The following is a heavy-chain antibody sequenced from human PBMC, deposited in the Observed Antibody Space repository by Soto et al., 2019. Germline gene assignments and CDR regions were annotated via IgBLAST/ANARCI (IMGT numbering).Heavy chain of an antibody. V-gene: IGHV3-7*01. Sequence: GGSLRLSCAASGFTFGSYWMSWVRQAPGKGLEWVANIKQDGSEKYYVDSVKGRFTISRDNAKNSLYLQMNSLRAEDTAVYYCARDRYSYYDFWSGSLPYYYYGMDVWGQGTTVTVSS. CDR3: ARDRYSYYDFWSGSLPYYYYGMDV. CDR2: IKQDGSEK. J-gene: IGHJ6*02. CDR1: GFTFGSYW. D-gene: IGHD3-3*01.